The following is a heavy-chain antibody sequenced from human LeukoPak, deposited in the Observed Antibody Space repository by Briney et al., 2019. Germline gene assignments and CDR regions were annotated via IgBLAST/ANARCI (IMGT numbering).Heavy chain of an antibody. J-gene: IGHJ4*02. V-gene: IGHV4-39*07. CDR1: GGSISSSSYY. CDR3: ARAPYYGSGSYYKLLAYFDY. D-gene: IGHD3-10*01. CDR2: IYYSGST. Sequence: PSETLSLTCTVSGGSISSSSYYWGWIRQPPGKGLEWIGSIYYSGSTYYNPSLKSRVTISVDTSKNQFSLKLSSVTAADTAVYYCARAPYYGSGSYYKLLAYFDYWGQGTLVTVSS.